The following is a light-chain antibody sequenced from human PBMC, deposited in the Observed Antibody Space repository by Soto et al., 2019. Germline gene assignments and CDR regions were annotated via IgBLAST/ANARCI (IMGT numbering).Light chain of an antibody. J-gene: IGKJ5*01. CDR2: DAS. CDR1: QSVSSY. Sequence: EIVLTQSPATLSLSPGERATLSCRASQSVSSYLAWYQQKPGLAPRLLIYDASNRATGIPARFSGSGSGTDFTLTISSLEPEDFAVYYCQQYDNWPPFTFGQGTRLEIK. CDR3: QQYDNWPPFT. V-gene: IGKV3-11*01.